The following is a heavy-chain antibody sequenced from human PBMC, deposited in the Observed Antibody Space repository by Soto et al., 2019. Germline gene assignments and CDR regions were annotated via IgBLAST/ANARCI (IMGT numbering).Heavy chain of an antibody. J-gene: IGHJ4*02. CDR3: ARRYGRYFDY. V-gene: IGHV5-51*01. D-gene: IGHD5-18*01. Sequence: PGESLKISCQGSGYIFTSYWIGWVRQMPWKGLEWMGIIYPGDSDTRYSPSFQGQVTISADKSITTAYLQWSSLEASDTAMYYCARRYGRYFDYWGQGSLVTVSS. CDR1: GYIFTSYW. CDR2: IYPGDSDT.